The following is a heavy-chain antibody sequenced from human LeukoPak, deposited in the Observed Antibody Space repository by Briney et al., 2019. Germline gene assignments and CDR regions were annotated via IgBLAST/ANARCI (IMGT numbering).Heavy chain of an antibody. J-gene: IGHJ3*02. V-gene: IGHV3-7*01. D-gene: IGHD3-3*01. CDR3: ARDTDDFQGLDI. CDR2: VKPDGSDK. CDR1: GFTFSSYW. Sequence: GGSLRLSCAASGFTFSSYWMSWVRQVPGKGLQWVANVKPDGSDKYYVDFVKGRFTISRDNAKNSLYLQMNSLRAEDTAVYHCARDTDDFQGLDIWGQGTRVTVSS.